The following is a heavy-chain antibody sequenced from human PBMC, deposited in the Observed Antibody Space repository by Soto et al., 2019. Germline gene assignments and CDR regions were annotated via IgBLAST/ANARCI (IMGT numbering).Heavy chain of an antibody. Sequence: GGSLRLSCAASGFTVSSNYMSWVRQAPGKGLEWVSAISGSGGSTYYADSVKGRFTISRDNSKNTLYLQMNSLRAEDTAVYYCAKAYRFGELFHAFDIWGQGTMVTVSS. D-gene: IGHD3-10*01. CDR3: AKAYRFGELFHAFDI. CDR2: ISGSGGST. J-gene: IGHJ3*02. CDR1: GFTVSSNY. V-gene: IGHV3-23*01.